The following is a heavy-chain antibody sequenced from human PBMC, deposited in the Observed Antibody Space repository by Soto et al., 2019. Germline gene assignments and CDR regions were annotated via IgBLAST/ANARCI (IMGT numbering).Heavy chain of an antibody. D-gene: IGHD3-16*01. J-gene: IGHJ4*02. CDR2: ISYDGINT. CDR3: VQDRGPFGDGRERGDY. Sequence: QVQLVESGGGVVQPGRSLRLSCAASGFIFSRCGMHWVRQAPGKGLEWVAVISYDGINTYYGDSVKGRFAISRDNSKNTLYLQMNSLSADDTAVYYCVQDRGPFGDGRERGDYWGQGTLVAVSS. V-gene: IGHV3-30*18. CDR1: GFIFSRCG.